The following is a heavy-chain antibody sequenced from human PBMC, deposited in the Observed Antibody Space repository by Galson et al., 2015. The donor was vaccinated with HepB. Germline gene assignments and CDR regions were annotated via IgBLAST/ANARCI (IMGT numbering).Heavy chain of an antibody. CDR3: ARDKYYYETSGPFDY. V-gene: IGHV3-30*03. CDR1: GFTFSSFG. Sequence: SLRLSCAASGFTFSSFGIHWVRQAPGKGLEWVAVISYDGRNKYYADSVKGRFTISRDNSKNTLFLEMNSLRVEDTAVYYCARDKYYYETSGPFDYWGQVTLVTVSS. D-gene: IGHD3-22*01. J-gene: IGHJ4*02. CDR2: ISYDGRNK.